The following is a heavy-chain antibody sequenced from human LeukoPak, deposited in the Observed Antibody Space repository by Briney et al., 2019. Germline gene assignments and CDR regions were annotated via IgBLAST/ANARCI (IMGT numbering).Heavy chain of an antibody. CDR1: GGSISSYY. D-gene: IGHD3-16*01. CDR2: IYYSGST. CDR3: ASFQGLNAFDI. J-gene: IGHJ3*02. V-gene: IGHV4-59*01. Sequence: SGTLSLTCTVSGGSISSYYWSWNRQPPGKGLEWIGYIYYSGSTNYNPSLKSRVTISVDTSENQFSLKLSSVTAADTAVYYCASFQGLNAFDIWGQGTMVTVSS.